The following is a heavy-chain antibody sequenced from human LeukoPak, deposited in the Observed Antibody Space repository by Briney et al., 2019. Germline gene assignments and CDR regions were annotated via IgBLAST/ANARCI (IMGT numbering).Heavy chain of an antibody. D-gene: IGHD2-8*02. V-gene: IGHV4-34*01. Sequence: NPSETLSLTCAVYGGSFSGHYWSWIRQPPGKGPEWIGEINHSGSTNYNPSLESRVTISVDTSKNQVSLKMTSVTAADTAVYYCATNRPVGGAYWGSFDIWGQGTLVTVSS. CDR3: ATNRPVGGAYWGSFDI. CDR2: INHSGST. CDR1: GGSFSGHY. J-gene: IGHJ3*02.